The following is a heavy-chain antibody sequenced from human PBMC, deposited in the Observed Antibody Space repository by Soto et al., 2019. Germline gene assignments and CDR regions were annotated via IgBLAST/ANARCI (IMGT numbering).Heavy chain of an antibody. Sequence: EVQLLESGGGLVQSGGSLRLSCAVSGFTFNTYAMNWVRQAPGKGLEWVSSITNSGGTTYYADSVKGRFTISRDNSKNTLYLQMNSRRVEDTAVDYCAKGATGTDYWGQGTLVAVSS. CDR2: ITNSGGTT. J-gene: IGHJ4*02. V-gene: IGHV3-23*01. D-gene: IGHD1-1*01. CDR1: GFTFNTYA. CDR3: AKGATGTDY.